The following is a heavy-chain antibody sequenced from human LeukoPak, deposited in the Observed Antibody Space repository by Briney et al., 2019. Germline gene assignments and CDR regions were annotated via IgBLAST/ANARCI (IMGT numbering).Heavy chain of an antibody. V-gene: IGHV3-7*01. D-gene: IGHD1-26*01. J-gene: IGHJ4*02. CDR3: ARDREPRDSELDY. CDR1: GFTFSSYW. Sequence: GGSLRLSCAASGFTFSSYWMSWVRQAPGKGLEWVANIKQDGSEKYYVDSVKGRFTISRDNAKNSLYLQMNSLRAEDTAVYYCARDREPRDSELDYWGQGTLVTVSS. CDR2: IKQDGSEK.